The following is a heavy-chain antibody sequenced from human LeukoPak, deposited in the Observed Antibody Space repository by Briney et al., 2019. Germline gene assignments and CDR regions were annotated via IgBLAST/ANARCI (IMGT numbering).Heavy chain of an antibody. CDR3: ARGTTMVTNYFDY. V-gene: IGHV1-69*13. CDR2: IIPIFGTA. D-gene: IGHD5-18*01. J-gene: IGHJ4*02. Sequence: SVKVSCTASGGTFSSYAISWVRQAPGQGLEWMGGIIPIFGTANYAQKFQGRVTITADESTSTAYMELSSLRSEDTAVCYCARGTTMVTNYFDYWGQGTLVIVSS. CDR1: GGTFSSYA.